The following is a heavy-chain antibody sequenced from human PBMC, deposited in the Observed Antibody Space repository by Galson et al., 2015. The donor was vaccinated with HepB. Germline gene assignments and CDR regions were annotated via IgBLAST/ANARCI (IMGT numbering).Heavy chain of an antibody. D-gene: IGHD1-1*01. CDR1: GFTFSSHS. J-gene: IGHJ4*02. CDR2: ISSSGNNI. CDR3: ARDASPTTDAWYYFDY. Sequence: SLRLSCAASGFTFSSHSMNWVRQAPGKGLEWIAYISSSGNNIYYADSVKGRFSISRANANNALYLQMDSLGDDDTAVYYCARDASPTTDAWYYFDYWGQGTLVTVSS. V-gene: IGHV3-48*02.